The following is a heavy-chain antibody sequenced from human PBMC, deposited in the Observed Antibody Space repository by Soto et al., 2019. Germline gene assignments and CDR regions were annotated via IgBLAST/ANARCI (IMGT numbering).Heavy chain of an antibody. CDR2: NTPILGPP. CDR1: GGSFSSYA. J-gene: IGHJ4*02. V-gene: IGHV1-69*01. D-gene: IGHD3-22*01. CDR3: AKDSLPYYDTCFYSRGGIDY. Sequence: QVHLIQSGAEVKQPWSSVKVSCKASGGSFSSYAITWVRHAPGQGLEWVGGNTPILGPPNYAQTCQGRVTITAVESTSTAYMELSRLRSEETAVYYCAKDSLPYYDTCFYSRGGIDYWGQGTLVTVSS.